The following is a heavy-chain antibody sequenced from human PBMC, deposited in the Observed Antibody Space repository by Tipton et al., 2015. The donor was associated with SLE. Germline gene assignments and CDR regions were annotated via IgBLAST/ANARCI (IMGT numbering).Heavy chain of an antibody. V-gene: IGHV3-53*05. J-gene: IGHJ6*02. CDR1: GFTFSSYA. D-gene: IGHD4-17*01. CDR2: IYSGGST. Sequence: SLRLSCAASGFTFSSYAMHWVRQAPGKGLEWVSVIYSGGSTYYADSVKGRFTISRDNSKNTLYLQMNSLRAEDTAVYYCARGGNYGVEYYYGMDVWGQGTTVTVSS. CDR3: ARGGNYGVEYYYGMDV.